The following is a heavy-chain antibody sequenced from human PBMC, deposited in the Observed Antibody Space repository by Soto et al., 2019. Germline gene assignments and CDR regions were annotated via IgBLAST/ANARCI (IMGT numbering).Heavy chain of an antibody. CDR1: GYTFTSYG. Sequence: GASVKVSCKASGYTFTSYGISWVRQAPGQGLEWMGWISAYNGNTNYAQKLQGRVTMTTDTSTSTAYMELRSLRSDDTAVYYCARDRACRGYCSGGSYKRIDYWGQGTLVTVSS. CDR2: ISAYNGNT. D-gene: IGHD2-15*01. V-gene: IGHV1-18*01. CDR3: ARDRACRGYCSGGSYKRIDY. J-gene: IGHJ4*02.